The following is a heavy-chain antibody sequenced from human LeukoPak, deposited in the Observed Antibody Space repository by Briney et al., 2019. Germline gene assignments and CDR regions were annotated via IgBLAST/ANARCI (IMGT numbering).Heavy chain of an antibody. J-gene: IGHJ5*02. CDR1: GGSISSGSYY. Sequence: SETLSLTCTVSGGSISSGSYYWSWIRQPAGKGLEWIGRIYTSGSTNYNPSPKSRVTISVDTSKNQFSLKLSSVTAADTAVYYCARDLGYCSSTSCSGFDPWAREPWSPSPQ. CDR2: IYTSGST. CDR3: ARDLGYCSSTSCSGFDP. D-gene: IGHD2-2*01. V-gene: IGHV4-61*02.